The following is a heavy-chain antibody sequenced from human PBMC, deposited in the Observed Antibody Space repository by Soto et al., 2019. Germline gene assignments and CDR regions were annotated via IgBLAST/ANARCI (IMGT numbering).Heavy chain of an antibody. J-gene: IGHJ3*02. V-gene: IGHV4-39*07. Sequence: SETLSLTCTVSGGSVSSGSYYWGWIRQPPGKGLEWIGSIYHSGSTYYNPSLKSRVTISVDTSKNQFSLKLSSVTAADTAVYYCASSPYCSGGSCYSLDIWGQGTMVTVSS. CDR1: GGSVSSGSYY. CDR2: IYHSGST. D-gene: IGHD2-15*01. CDR3: ASSPYCSGGSCYSLDI.